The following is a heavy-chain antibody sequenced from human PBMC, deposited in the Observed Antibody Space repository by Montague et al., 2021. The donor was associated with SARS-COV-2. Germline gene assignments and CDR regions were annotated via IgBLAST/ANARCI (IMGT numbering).Heavy chain of an antibody. J-gene: IGHJ4*02. V-gene: IGHV4-34*01. CDR2: ITHRGST. CDR1: GGSFSGYY. Sequence: SETLSLTCAVYGGSFSGYYWTWTRQAPGKGLEWIGEITHRGSTTYNPSLESRVTISVDTSKKQFSLKLRSVTAADTAVYYCARWISRLRGVDEWGQGTLATVSS. CDR3: ARWISRLRGVDE. D-gene: IGHD3-10*01.